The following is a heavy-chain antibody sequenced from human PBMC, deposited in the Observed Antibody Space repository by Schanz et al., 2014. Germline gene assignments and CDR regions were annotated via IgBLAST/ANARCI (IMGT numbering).Heavy chain of an antibody. CDR2: IIPVLNIA. D-gene: IGHD2-21*01. CDR3: ARDRLECGAECYSVEVFEI. J-gene: IGHJ4*02. Sequence: QVQLVQSGAEVKKPGASVKVSCKASGYTTFTDYYIHWVRQAPGQGLEWMGRIIPVLNIATYAQRFQGRVSITADTSTNTAYMELSSLTSEDTAVHYCARDRLECGAECYSVEVFEIWGQGTLVIVSS. V-gene: IGHV1-69*09. CDR1: GYTTFTDYY.